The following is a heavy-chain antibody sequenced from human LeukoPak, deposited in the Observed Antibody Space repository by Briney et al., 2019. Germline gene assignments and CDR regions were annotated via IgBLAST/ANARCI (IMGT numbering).Heavy chain of an antibody. J-gene: IGHJ4*02. Sequence: SETLSLTCTVSGGSISRYYWSWIRQPPGKGLEWIGCVYYSGSTNYNPSLRSRVSISVDTSRNQFSLKLTSVTAADTAVYYCARLDQGWHESDYWGQGTLVTVSS. CDR3: ARLDQGWHESDY. CDR2: VYYSGST. D-gene: IGHD6-19*01. CDR1: GGSISRYY. V-gene: IGHV4-59*08.